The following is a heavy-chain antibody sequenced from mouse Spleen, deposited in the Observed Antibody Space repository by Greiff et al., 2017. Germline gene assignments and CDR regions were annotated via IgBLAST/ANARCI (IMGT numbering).Heavy chain of an antibody. J-gene: IGHJ4*01. CDR1: GYTFTDYE. V-gene: IGHV1-15*01. CDR2: IDPETGGT. CDR3: PHSGAMDY. D-gene: IGHD1-3*01. Sequence: QVQLKESGAELVRPGASVTLSCKASGYTFTDYEMHWVKQTPVHGLEWIGAIDPETGGTAYNQKFKGKATLTADKSSSTAYMELRSLTSEDSAVYYCPHSGAMDYWGQGTSVTVSS.